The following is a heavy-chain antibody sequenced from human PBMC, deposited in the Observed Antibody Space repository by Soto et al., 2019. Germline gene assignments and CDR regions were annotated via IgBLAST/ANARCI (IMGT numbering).Heavy chain of an antibody. J-gene: IGHJ6*02. Sequence: GGSLRLSCAASGFTFSSYAMSWVRQAPGKGLEWVSAISGSGGSTYYADSVKGRFTISRDNSKNTLYLQMNSLRAEDTAVYYCAKEGQGGSGWYGYYYYYGMDVWGQGTTVTVSS. CDR1: GFTFSSYA. CDR2: ISGSGGST. CDR3: AKEGQGGSGWYGYYYYYGMDV. D-gene: IGHD6-19*01. V-gene: IGHV3-23*01.